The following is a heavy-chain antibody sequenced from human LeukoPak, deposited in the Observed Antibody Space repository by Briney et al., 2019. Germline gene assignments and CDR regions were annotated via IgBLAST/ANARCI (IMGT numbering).Heavy chain of an antibody. CDR2: IYSGGST. Sequence: PGGSLRLSCAASGFSVSSNYMSWVRQAPGTGLEWVSVIYSGGSTYYADSVKGRFAISRDHSTNTLYLQMNSLTAEDTAVCYCARVIVVVATMDYFDFWGQGTLVTVSS. V-gene: IGHV3-53*01. CDR3: ARVIVVVATMDYFDF. CDR1: GFSVSSNY. J-gene: IGHJ4*02. D-gene: IGHD2-15*01.